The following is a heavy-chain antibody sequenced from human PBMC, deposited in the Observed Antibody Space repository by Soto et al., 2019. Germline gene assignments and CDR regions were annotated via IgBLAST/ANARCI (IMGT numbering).Heavy chain of an antibody. V-gene: IGHV3-9*01. CDR3: AKGASTTVFAFNDY. Sequence: ESVGGLVQPGRSLRLSCAASGFTFDDYAMHWVRQPPGKGLEWVSSISWNSGNLGYADSVKGRFTISRDNAKNSLYLQMNSLRGEDTALYYCAKGASTTVFAFNDYWGQGTLVTVSS. CDR2: ISWNSGNL. D-gene: IGHD4-17*01. CDR1: GFTFDDYA. J-gene: IGHJ4*02.